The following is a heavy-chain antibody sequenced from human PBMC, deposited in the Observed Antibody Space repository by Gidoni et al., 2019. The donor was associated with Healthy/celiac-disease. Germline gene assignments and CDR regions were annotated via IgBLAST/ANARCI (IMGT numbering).Heavy chain of an antibody. CDR1: GASISSSSYY. D-gene: IGHD2-2*02. V-gene: IGHV4-39*01. CDR3: ARHRGIVVVPAAIAY. Sequence: QLQLQESSPGLVKPSETLSLTCPLSGASISSSSYYWGWIRQPPGKGLEWIGSIYYSGSTYYNPSLKSRVTISVDTSKNQFSLKLSSVTAADTAVYYCARHRGIVVVPAAIAYWGQGTLVTVSS. CDR2: IYYSGST. J-gene: IGHJ4*02.